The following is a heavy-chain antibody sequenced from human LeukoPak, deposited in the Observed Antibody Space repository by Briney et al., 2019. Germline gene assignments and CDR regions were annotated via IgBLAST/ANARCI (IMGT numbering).Heavy chain of an antibody. Sequence: GGSLRLSCTSSGFTFRDYAINWVRQAPGKGLEWVSFIRSKAYGGTTECAASVRGRFTISRDDSKSIAYLQISTLKTDDTAVYYCAREILTGYYHFGLDDWGQGTLVTVSS. CDR2: IRSKAYGGTT. CDR1: GFTFRDYA. CDR3: AREILTGYYHFGLDD. D-gene: IGHD3-9*01. J-gene: IGHJ4*02. V-gene: IGHV3-49*04.